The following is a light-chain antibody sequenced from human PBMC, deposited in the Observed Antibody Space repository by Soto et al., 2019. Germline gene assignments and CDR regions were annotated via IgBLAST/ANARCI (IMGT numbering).Light chain of an antibody. J-gene: IGLJ3*02. V-gene: IGLV2-8*01. Sequence: QSALTQPPSASGSPGQSVTISCTGASGGVGYYNYVSWYQQYAGKAPKLILYEVSTRPSGVPRRFSGSKSGDTASLTISGLQAADEADYYCSAYTGSNTLKFGGGTKVTVL. CDR1: SGGVGYYNY. CDR2: EVS. CDR3: SAYTGSNTLK.